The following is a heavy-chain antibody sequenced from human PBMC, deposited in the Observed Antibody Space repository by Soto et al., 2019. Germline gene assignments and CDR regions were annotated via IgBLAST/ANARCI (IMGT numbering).Heavy chain of an antibody. CDR2: ISYDGSNK. J-gene: IGHJ6*03. V-gene: IGHV3-30*03. CDR3: ARGHDYMYV. Sequence: QVQLVESGGDVVQPGRSLGLSCAASGVTFSNYGMHWVRQAPGKGLEWVALISYDGSNKYYADSVKGRFTISRDNSKKTLYLQMNSLSPEDTAVYYCARGHDYMYVWGKGTTVTVSS. CDR1: GVTFSNYG.